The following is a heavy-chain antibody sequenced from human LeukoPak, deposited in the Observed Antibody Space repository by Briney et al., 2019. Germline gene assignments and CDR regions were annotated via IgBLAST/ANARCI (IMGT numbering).Heavy chain of an antibody. CDR3: ARASDSSSWYEENWFDP. CDR2: SSSSSYI. CDR1: GGSIRSYY. J-gene: IGHJ5*02. V-gene: IGHV3-21*01. D-gene: IGHD6-13*01. Sequence: VQLQESGPGLVKPSETLSLTCTVSGGSIRSYYWSWVRQAPGKGLEWVSSSSSSSYIYYADSVKGRFTISRDNAKNSLYLQMNSLRAEDTAVYYCARASDSSSWYEENWFDPWGQGTLVTVSS.